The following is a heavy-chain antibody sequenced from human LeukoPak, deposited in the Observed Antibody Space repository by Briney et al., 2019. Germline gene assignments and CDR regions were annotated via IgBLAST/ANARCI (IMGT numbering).Heavy chain of an antibody. CDR2: INHSGST. Sequence: PSETLSLTCAVYGGSFSGYYWSWIRQPPGKGLEWIGEINHSGSTNYNPSLKSRVTISVDTSKNQFSLKLSSVTAADTAVYYCARGAIPIVVVPAAISGMDVWGQGTTVTVSS. V-gene: IGHV4-34*01. J-gene: IGHJ6*02. CDR3: ARGAIPIVVVPAAISGMDV. CDR1: GGSFSGYY. D-gene: IGHD2-2*01.